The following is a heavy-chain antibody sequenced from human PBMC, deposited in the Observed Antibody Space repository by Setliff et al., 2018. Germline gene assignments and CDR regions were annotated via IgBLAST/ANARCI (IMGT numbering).Heavy chain of an antibody. Sequence: KVSCKASGYTFTSYAMHWVRQAPGQRLEWMGWINAGNGNTKYSQKFQGRVTITRDTSASTAYMELSSLRSEDTAVYYCARALPSTSWALYYYYMDVWGKGTTVTVSS. CDR3: ARALPSTSWALYYYYMDV. CDR2: INAGNGNT. V-gene: IGHV1-3*01. J-gene: IGHJ6*03. D-gene: IGHD2-2*01. CDR1: GYTFTSYA.